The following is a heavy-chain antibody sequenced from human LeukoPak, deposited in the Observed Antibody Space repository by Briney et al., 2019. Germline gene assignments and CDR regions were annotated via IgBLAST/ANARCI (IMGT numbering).Heavy chain of an antibody. CDR2: ISYDGSNE. CDR1: GFTFSSYV. V-gene: IGHV3-30*14. D-gene: IGHD3-22*01. CDR3: ARPYYDSSGWDYMDV. Sequence: GGSLRLSCAASGFTFSSYVMHWVRQAPGKGLEWVAIISYDGSNEYYADSVKGRFTISRDNSKNTLYLQMNSLRAEDTAVYYCARPYYDSSGWDYMDVWGKGTTVTISS. J-gene: IGHJ6*03.